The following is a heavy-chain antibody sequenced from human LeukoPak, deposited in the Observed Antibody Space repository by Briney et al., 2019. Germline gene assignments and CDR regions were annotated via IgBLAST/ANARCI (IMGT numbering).Heavy chain of an antibody. V-gene: IGHV3-23*01. CDR2: ISGSGSNT. D-gene: IGHD1-14*01. CDR1: EFSVGSNY. J-gene: IGHJ4*02. Sequence: PGGSLRLSCAASEFSVGSNYMTWVRQAPGKGLEWVSTISGSGSNTHYADSVKGRFTISRDNYKDTLYMQMNSLRVDDTAVYYCAKDVRTKRPPPEGFDYWGQGTLVTVSS. CDR3: AKDVRTKRPPPEGFDY.